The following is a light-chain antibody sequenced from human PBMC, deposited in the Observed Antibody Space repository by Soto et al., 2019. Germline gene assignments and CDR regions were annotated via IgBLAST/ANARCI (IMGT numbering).Light chain of an antibody. J-gene: IGKJ2*01. Sequence: DIQMTQSPSTLSVSVGDRVTITCRASQSISSWLAWYQQKPGKAPKLLIYDASSLESGVPSRFSGSGSGTEFTLTISSLQPDDFATYYCQQYNSYSYTFGQGTKVDIK. CDR3: QQYNSYSYT. CDR2: DAS. CDR1: QSISSW. V-gene: IGKV1-5*01.